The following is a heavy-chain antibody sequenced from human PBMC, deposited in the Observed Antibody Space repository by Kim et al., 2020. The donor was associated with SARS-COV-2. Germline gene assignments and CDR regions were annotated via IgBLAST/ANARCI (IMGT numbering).Heavy chain of an antibody. J-gene: IGHJ4*02. CDR2: IWYDGSNK. CDR1: GFTFSSYC. Sequence: GGSLRLSCAASGFTFSSYCMHWVRQAPGKGLEWVAVIWYDGSNKYYADSVKGRFTISRDNSKNTLYLQMNSLRAEDTAVYYCAREGYSYGQYYFDYWGQGTLVTVSS. D-gene: IGHD5-18*01. V-gene: IGHV3-33*01. CDR3: AREGYSYGQYYFDY.